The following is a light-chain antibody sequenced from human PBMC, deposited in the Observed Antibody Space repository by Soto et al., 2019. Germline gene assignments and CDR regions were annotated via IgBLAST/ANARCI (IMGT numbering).Light chain of an antibody. CDR3: QQRGNWPLT. Sequence: EIVWTQSPGTLSLSPGERATLSCRASQSVSSNYLAWYQQKPGQAPRLLIYDASNRATGIPARFSGSGSGTDFTLSISSLEPEDFAVYYCQQRGNWPLTFGGGTKVDIK. CDR1: QSVSSNY. CDR2: DAS. J-gene: IGKJ4*01. V-gene: IGKV3-11*01.